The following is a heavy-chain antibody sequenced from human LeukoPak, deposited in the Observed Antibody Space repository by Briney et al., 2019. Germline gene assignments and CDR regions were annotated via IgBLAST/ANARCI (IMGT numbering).Heavy chain of an antibody. J-gene: IGHJ4*02. CDR3: ARVTPNFDY. Sequence: GGSLRLSCAASGFNFTNYNMNWVRQAPGKGLEWVSSIHSSSGSIYYADSLKGRFTISRDNAKNSLYLQMNSLRAEDTAVYCCARVTPNFDYWGQGTLVTVSS. V-gene: IGHV3-21*04. CDR2: IHSSSGSI. CDR1: GFNFTNYN.